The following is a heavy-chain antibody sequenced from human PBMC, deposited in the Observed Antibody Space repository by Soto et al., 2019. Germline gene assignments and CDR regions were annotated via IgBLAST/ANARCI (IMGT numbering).Heavy chain of an antibody. J-gene: IGHJ4*02. Sequence: EVHLLESGGVLVQPGESLRLSCATSGFTFSNCVMTWVRQAPGKGLEWVSVITKTGDTDYADSVKSRFTISRDNSKNTVYLQMNSLRAEDTAVYYCAKGLLNGRWYAADWGQGTLVTVSS. D-gene: IGHD6-13*01. CDR1: GFTFSNCV. V-gene: IGHV3-23*01. CDR2: ITKTGDT. CDR3: AKGLLNGRWYAAD.